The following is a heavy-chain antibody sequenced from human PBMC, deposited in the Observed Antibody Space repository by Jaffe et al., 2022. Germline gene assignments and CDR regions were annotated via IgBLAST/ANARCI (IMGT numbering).Heavy chain of an antibody. D-gene: IGHD4-17*01. V-gene: IGHV4-34*01. CDR3: AREGYGDYGNDY. J-gene: IGHJ4*02. CDR2: INHSGST. CDR1: GGSFSGYY. Sequence: QVQLQQWGAGLLKPSETLSLTCAVYGGSFSGYYWSWIRQPPGKGLEWIGEINHSGSTNYNPSLKSRVTISVDTSKNQFSLKLSSVTAADTAVYYCAREGYGDYGNDYWGQGTLVTVSS.